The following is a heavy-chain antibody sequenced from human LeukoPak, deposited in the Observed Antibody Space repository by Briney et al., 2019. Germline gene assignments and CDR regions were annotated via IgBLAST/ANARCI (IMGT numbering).Heavy chain of an antibody. V-gene: IGHV3-48*01. CDR2: ISTGSSSR. J-gene: IGHJ4*02. CDR3: ARDQTGSYDY. D-gene: IGHD1-26*01. Sequence: GGSLRLSCAASGFTFSSYSMNWVRQAPGKGLEWVSYISTGSSSRNYADSVKGRFTISRDNAKNSLYLQMDRLRAEDTAVYYCARDQTGSYDYWGQGTLVTVSS. CDR1: GFTFSSYS.